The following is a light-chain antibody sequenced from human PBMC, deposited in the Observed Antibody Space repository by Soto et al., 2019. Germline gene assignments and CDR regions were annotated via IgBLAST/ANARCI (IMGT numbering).Light chain of an antibody. J-gene: IGLJ1*01. CDR3: AAWDESLSGYV. CDR2: SNN. CDR1: TSNIGSNT. Sequence: QSVLTQPPSASGTPGQRVTISCSGSTSNIGSNTVNWYQQLPGTAPKLLIYSNNQRPSGVPDRFSGSKSGTSASLAISGLQSEDEADYSCAAWDESLSGYVFGTGTKVTV. V-gene: IGLV1-44*01.